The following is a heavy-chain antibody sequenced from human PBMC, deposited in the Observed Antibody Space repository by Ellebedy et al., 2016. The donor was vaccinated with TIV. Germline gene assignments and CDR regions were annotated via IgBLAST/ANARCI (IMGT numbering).Heavy chain of an antibody. CDR1: GFTFRNFA. Sequence: GGSLRLSCAASGFTFRNFAMTWVRQAPGKGLEWVSSISSSGVSSDYADSVRGRVTISRDNSKSTLYLQMDRLSADDSAEYYCAKLDSSGYYYGRLDYWGQGTLVTVSS. CDR2: ISSSGVSS. CDR3: AKLDSSGYYYGRLDY. J-gene: IGHJ4*02. D-gene: IGHD3-22*01. V-gene: IGHV3-23*01.